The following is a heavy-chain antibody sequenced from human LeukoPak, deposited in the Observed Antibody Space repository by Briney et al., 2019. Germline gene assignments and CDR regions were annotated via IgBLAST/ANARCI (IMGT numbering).Heavy chain of an antibody. CDR1: GYTFTNYG. D-gene: IGHD4-17*01. V-gene: IGHV1-2*04. Sequence: GASVKVSCKTSGYTFTNYGINWVRQAPGQGLEWMGWINPNTGGTNYAQKFQGWVTMTRDTSISTAYMELSRLRSDGTAVYYCARGRATVTTLSGMDVWGQGTTVTVSS. J-gene: IGHJ6*02. CDR2: INPNTGGT. CDR3: ARGRATVTTLSGMDV.